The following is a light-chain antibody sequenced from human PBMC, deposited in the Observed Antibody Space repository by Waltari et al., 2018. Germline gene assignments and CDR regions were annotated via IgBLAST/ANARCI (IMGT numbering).Light chain of an antibody. J-gene: IGLJ1*01. CDR1: DSDVGAYDF. CDR3: SSYTTSSAPGV. V-gene: IGLV2-14*01. CDR2: EVS. Sequence: QSALTQPASVSGSPGQSITISCSGSDSDVGAYDFVSWYQQNPGKAPHLIIYEVSNRPSWLSNRFPASKSGNTASLTISGLQAEDEADYYCSSYTTSSAPGVFGTGTRVTVL.